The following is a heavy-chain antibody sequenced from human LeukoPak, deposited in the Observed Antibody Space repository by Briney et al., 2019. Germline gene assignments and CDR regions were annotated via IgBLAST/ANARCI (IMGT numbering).Heavy chain of an antibody. J-gene: IGHJ6*02. V-gene: IGHV3-30-3*01. Sequence: GGSLRLSCAASGFTFSSYAMSWVRQAPGRGLEWVAVISYDGSNKYYADSVKGRFTISRDNSKNTLYLQMNSLRAEDTAVYYCARGFGVVIISSGMDVWGQGTTVTVSS. CDR3: ARGFGVVIISSGMDV. CDR2: ISYDGSNK. CDR1: GFTFSSYA. D-gene: IGHD3-3*01.